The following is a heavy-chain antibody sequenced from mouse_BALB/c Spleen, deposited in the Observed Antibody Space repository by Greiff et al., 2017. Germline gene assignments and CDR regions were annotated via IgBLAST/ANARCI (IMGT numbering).Heavy chain of an antibody. V-gene: IGHV1S81*02. Sequence: QVQLQQSGAELVKPGASVKLSCKASGYTFTSYWMHWVKQRPGQGLEWIGEINPSNGRTNYNEKFKSKATLTVDKSSSTAYMQLSSLTSEDSAVYYCAGGMMTDYLDYWGQGTTLTVSA. CDR2: INPSNGRT. D-gene: IGHD2-4*01. J-gene: IGHJ2*01. CDR1: GYTFTSYW. CDR3: AGGMMTDYLDY.